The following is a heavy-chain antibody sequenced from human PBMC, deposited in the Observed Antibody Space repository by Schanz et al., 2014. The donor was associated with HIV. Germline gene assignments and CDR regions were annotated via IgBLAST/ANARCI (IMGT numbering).Heavy chain of an antibody. D-gene: IGHD2-15*01. Sequence: QVQLVQSGPEVAQPGASVKVSCKASGYTFSRSAISWVRQAPGQGLEWMGWISGKNGETNYAQNFQGRVTMTTDTSASTTYMELTSLRSDDTAMYYCARDLNRWRDGSEKWFDTWGLGTLVTVSS. CDR2: ISGKNGET. J-gene: IGHJ5*02. V-gene: IGHV1-18*01. CDR1: GYTFSRSA. CDR3: ARDLNRWRDGSEKWFDT.